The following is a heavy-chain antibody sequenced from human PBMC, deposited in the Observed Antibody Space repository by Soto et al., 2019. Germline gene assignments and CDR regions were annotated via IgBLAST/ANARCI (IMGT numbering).Heavy chain of an antibody. J-gene: IGHJ4*02. CDR1: GFTFSDYY. Sequence: QVQLVESGGGLVKPGGSLRLSCAASGFTFSDYYMSWIRQAPGKGLEWVSYSSTSGSTINYSDSVKGRFTTSRDNAKISLDLLMNSLRAEDTAGYYCARVSPPPDYWGQGTLVTVSS. CDR3: ARVSPPPDY. V-gene: IGHV3-11*01. CDR2: SSTSGSTI.